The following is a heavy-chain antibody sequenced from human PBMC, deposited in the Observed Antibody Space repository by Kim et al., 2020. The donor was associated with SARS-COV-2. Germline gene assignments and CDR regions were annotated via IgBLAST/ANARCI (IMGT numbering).Heavy chain of an antibody. CDR2: IYYSGST. V-gene: IGHV4-39*01. CDR1: GGSISSSSYY. D-gene: IGHD5-18*01. Sequence: SETLSLTCTVSGGSISSSSYYWGWIRQPPGKGLEWIGSIYYSGSTYYNPSLKSRVTISVDTSKNQFSLKLSSVTAADTAVYYCARLQGWIQLWYFDYWGQGTLVTVPS. CDR3: ARLQGWIQLWYFDY. J-gene: IGHJ4*02.